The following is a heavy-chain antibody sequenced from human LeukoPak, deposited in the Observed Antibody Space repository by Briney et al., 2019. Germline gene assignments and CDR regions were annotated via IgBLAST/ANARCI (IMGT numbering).Heavy chain of an antibody. J-gene: IGHJ4*02. V-gene: IGHV4-34*01. D-gene: IGHD6-13*01. CDR3: ARGSKEGSSSWYLNY. CDR1: GGSFSGYS. Sequence: SETLSLTCAVCGGSFSGYSWSWIRQPPGKGLEWIGDINHSGSTNHNPSLKSRVTISMDTSKNQFSLKLNSVTAADTAVYYCARGSKEGSSSWYLNYWGQGTLVTVSS. CDR2: INHSGST.